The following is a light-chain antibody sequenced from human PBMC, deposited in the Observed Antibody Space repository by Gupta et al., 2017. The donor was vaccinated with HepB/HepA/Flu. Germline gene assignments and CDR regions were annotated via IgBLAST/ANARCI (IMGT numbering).Light chain of an antibody. V-gene: IGLV1-47*01. Sequence: QSVLPQPPSASGTPGQRVTISCSGSSSNIGNYYVYWYQQLPGTAPKLLIYRNDQRPSGVPDRFSGSKSGTSASLAISGLRSEDEADYYCAAWDDSLSGPVFGGGTKLTVL. CDR1: SSNIGNYY. J-gene: IGLJ2*01. CDR3: AAWDDSLSGPV. CDR2: RND.